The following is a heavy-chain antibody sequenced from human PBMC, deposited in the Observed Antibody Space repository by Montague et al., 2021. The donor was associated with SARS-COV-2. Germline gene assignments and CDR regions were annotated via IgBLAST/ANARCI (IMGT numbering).Heavy chain of an antibody. CDR2: ISGSGGST. CDR1: GFTFSSYA. Sequence: SLRLSCAASGFTFSSYAMSLFRQAPVKGLEWVSAISGSGGSTYYADSVKGRFTISRDNSKNTLYLQMNSLRAVDTAVYYCAKDARYNWNNYYYYGMDVWGQGTTVTVSS. D-gene: IGHD1-1*01. J-gene: IGHJ6*02. V-gene: IGHV3-23*01. CDR3: AKDARYNWNNYYYYGMDV.